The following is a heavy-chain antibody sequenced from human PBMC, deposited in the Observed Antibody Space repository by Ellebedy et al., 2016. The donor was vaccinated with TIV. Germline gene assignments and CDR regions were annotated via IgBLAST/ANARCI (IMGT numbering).Heavy chain of an antibody. J-gene: IGHJ4*02. CDR2: ISYDGSNK. Sequence: GESLKISXAASGFTFSSYAMHWVRQAPGKGLEWVAVISYDGSNKYYADSVKGRFTISRDNSKNTLYLQMNSLRAEDTAVYYCASSRIPYCSSTSCYQYWGQGTLVTVSS. CDR3: ASSRIPYCSSTSCYQY. V-gene: IGHV3-30-3*01. D-gene: IGHD2-2*01. CDR1: GFTFSSYA.